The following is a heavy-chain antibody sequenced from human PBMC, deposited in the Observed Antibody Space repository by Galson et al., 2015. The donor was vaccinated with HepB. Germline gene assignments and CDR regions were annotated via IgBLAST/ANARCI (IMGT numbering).Heavy chain of an antibody. CDR2: IYYSGST. V-gene: IGHV4-39*01. D-gene: IGHD2/OR15-2a*01. CDR3: ARRSLILLPRSYGMDV. J-gene: IGHJ6*02. CDR1: GGSISSSSYY. Sequence: LSLTCTVSGGSISSSSYYWGWIRQPPGKGLEWIGSIYYSGSTYYNPSLKSRVTISVDTSKNQFSLKLSSVTAADTAVYYCARRSLILLPRSYGMDVWGQGTTVTVSS.